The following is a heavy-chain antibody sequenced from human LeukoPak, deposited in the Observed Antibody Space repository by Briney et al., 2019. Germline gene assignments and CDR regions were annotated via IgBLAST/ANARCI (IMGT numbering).Heavy chain of an antibody. CDR1: GGSFSGYD. Sequence: PSETLSRTCAVYGGSFSGYDWSWIRQPPGKGLEWIGEINHSGSTNYNPSLKSRVTISVDTSKNQFSLKLSSVTAADTAVYYCATERGYSYGPFDYWGQGTLVTVSS. CDR2: INHSGST. V-gene: IGHV4-34*01. D-gene: IGHD5-18*01. J-gene: IGHJ4*02. CDR3: ATERGYSYGPFDY.